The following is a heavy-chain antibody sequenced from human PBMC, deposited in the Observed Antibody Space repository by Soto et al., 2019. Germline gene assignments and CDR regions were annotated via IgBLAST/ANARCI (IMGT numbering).Heavy chain of an antibody. CDR3: ARVLEHSVYVYYFYVMDV. CDR2: TSSGSSSR. V-gene: IGHV3-48*02. J-gene: IGHJ6*02. Sequence: GGSLRLSCAASGFTFSRYSMNWVRQAPGKGLEWVSYTSSGSSSRYYADSVKGRFTISRDNAKNSLYLQIDSLRDEDTAVYYCARVLEHSVYVYYFYVMDVWGQGTTVTVSS. D-gene: IGHD5-12*01. CDR1: GFTFSRYS.